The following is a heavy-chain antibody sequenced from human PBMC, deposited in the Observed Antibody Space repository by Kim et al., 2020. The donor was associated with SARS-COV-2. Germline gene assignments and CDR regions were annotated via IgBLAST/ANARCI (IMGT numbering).Heavy chain of an antibody. D-gene: IGHD3-22*01. CDR3: ARFLYYYDSSGYFDY. CDR1: GGSISSGGYY. Sequence: SETLSLTCTVSGGSISSGGYYWSWIRQHPGKGLEWIGYIYYSGSTYYNPSLKSRVTISVDPSKNQFSLKLSSVTAADTAVYYCARFLYYYDSSGYFDYWGQGTLVTVSS. V-gene: IGHV4-31*03. CDR2: IYYSGST. J-gene: IGHJ4*02.